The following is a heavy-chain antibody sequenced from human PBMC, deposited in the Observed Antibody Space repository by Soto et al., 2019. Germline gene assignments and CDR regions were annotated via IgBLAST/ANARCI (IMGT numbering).Heavy chain of an antibody. V-gene: IGHV3-33*01. D-gene: IGHD3-9*01. CDR1: GFPFSSYG. Sequence: GGSLRLSCAASGFPFSSYGMHWVRQAPGKGLEWVAVIWYDGSNKYYADSVKGRFTISRDNSKNTLYLQMNSLRAEDTAVYYCASGSFEVNYGMDAWGQGTTVTVSS. CDR2: IWYDGSNK. J-gene: IGHJ6*01. CDR3: ASGSFEVNYGMDA.